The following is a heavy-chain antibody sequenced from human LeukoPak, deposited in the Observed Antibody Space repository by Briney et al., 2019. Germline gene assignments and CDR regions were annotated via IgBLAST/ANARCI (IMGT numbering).Heavy chain of an antibody. CDR3: ARGGSRVVTYGNFDY. J-gene: IGHJ4*02. CDR1: GYTFTGYY. Sequence: ASVKVSCKASGYTFTGYYMHWVRQAPGQGLEWMGWISAYNGNTNYAQRLQGRVTMTTDTSTSTAYMELRSLTSDDTAVYYCARGGSRVVTYGNFDYWGQGTLVTVSS. D-gene: IGHD2-21*02. V-gene: IGHV1-18*04. CDR2: ISAYNGNT.